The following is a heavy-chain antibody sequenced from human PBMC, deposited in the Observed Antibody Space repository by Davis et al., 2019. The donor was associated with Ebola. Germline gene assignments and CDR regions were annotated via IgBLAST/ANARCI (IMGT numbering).Heavy chain of an antibody. CDR3: ARALPPGQWLANDAFDI. D-gene: IGHD6-19*01. CDR2: ITTSSGNI. CDR1: GFTFSSYN. J-gene: IGHJ3*02. V-gene: IGHV3-21*01. Sequence: GGSLRLSCAASGFTFSSYNMNWVRQAPGKGLEWVSSITTSSGNIYYADSVKGRFTISRDNAKNSLYLQMNSLRAEDTAVYYCARALPPGQWLANDAFDIWGQGTMVTVSS.